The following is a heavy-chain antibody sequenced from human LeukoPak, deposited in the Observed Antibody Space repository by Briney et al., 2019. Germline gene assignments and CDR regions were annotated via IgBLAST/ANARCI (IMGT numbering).Heavy chain of an antibody. CDR3: ARDSWLGYSRTTSLPLCPFDH. V-gene: IGHV3-23*01. J-gene: IGHJ4*02. CDR2: ISGNGGST. Sequence: GGSLRLSCAASGFTFSSYAMSWVRQAPGKGLEWVSTISGNGGSTYYADSVKGRFTISRDNSKNTLYLQMNSLRAEDRALYYCARDSWLGYSRTTSLPLCPFDHWGQGILVTVSS. D-gene: IGHD2-2*01. CDR1: GFTFSSYA.